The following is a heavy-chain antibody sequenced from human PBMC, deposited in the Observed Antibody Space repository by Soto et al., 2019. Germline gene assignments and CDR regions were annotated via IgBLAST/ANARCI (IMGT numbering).Heavy chain of an antibody. Sequence: SVKVSCKASGGTFSSYAIRWVRQAPGQGLELMGGIIPIFGTANYAQKFQGRVTITADKSTSTAYMELSSLRSEDTAVYYCARENPYYDFWSGSYYGMDVWGQGTTVTVYS. D-gene: IGHD3-3*01. CDR2: IIPIFGTA. J-gene: IGHJ6*02. CDR3: ARENPYYDFWSGSYYGMDV. CDR1: GGTFSSYA. V-gene: IGHV1-69*06.